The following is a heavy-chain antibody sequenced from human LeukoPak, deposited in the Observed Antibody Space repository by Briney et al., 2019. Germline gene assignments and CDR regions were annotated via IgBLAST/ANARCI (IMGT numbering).Heavy chain of an antibody. D-gene: IGHD6-19*01. CDR3: AKDRSSGWPLDFDY. CDR1: GGSISSYY. CDR2: VSGSGGST. V-gene: IGHV3-23*01. J-gene: IGHJ4*02. Sequence: ETLSLTCTVSGGSISSYYWSWIRQPPGKGLDWVSTVSGSGGSTYYADSVKGRFTISRDNSKNTLYLQMNSLRAEDTAVYYCAKDRSSGWPLDFDYWGQGTLVTVSS.